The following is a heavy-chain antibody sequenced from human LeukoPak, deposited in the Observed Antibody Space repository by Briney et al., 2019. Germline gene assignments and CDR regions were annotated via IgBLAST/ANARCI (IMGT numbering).Heavy chain of an antibody. Sequence: SETLSLTCSVSGGPISSYYWSWIRPPPGKGLEWVGYIYYSGGTNYNPSLKSRVTISVDTSKNQFSLKLSSVTAGDTAVYYWARVMLQLQLVRFDPWGQGTLVTVSS. CDR3: ARVMLQLQLVRFDP. CDR1: GGPISSYY. CDR2: IYYSGGT. J-gene: IGHJ5*02. D-gene: IGHD6-13*01. V-gene: IGHV4-59*01.